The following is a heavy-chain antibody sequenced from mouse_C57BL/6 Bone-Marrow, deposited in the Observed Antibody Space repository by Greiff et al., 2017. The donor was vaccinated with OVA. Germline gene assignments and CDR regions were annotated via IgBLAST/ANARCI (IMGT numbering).Heavy chain of an antibody. CDR1: GYTFTSYW. V-gene: IGHV1-55*01. CDR2: IYTGSGST. Sequence: VQLQQTGAELVKPGASVKMSCKVSGYTFTSYWITWVKQRPGQGLEWIGDIYTGSGSTNYNEKFKSKATLTVDTSSNTAYMQLSSLTSEYSAVYYCAREGYYGSSYARWFAYWGQGTLVTVSA. CDR3: AREGYYGSSYARWFAY. J-gene: IGHJ3*01. D-gene: IGHD1-1*01.